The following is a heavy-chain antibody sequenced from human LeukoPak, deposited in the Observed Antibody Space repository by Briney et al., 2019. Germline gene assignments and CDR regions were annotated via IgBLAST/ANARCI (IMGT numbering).Heavy chain of an antibody. CDR1: GFTFSSSA. CDR3: ARIPNNAGFPNWFDP. CDR2: ISGNSDNI. D-gene: IGHD1-14*01. Sequence: GGSLRPSCAASGFTFSSSAMSWFRLAPGKGLEWVSSISGNSDNIHYADSVKGRFTISRDNAKNSLYLQMNSLTAEDTAVYYCARIPNNAGFPNWFDPWGQGTLVTVSS. J-gene: IGHJ5*02. V-gene: IGHV3-21*01.